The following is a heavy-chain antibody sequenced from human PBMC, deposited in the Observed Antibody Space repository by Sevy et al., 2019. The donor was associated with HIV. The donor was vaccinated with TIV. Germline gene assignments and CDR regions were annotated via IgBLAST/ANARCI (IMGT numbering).Heavy chain of an antibody. Sequence: GESLKISCKGSGYSFTSYWISWVRQMPGKGLEWMGRIDPSDSYTNYSPSFQGHVTISADKSISTAYLQWSSLKASDTAMYYCARKYCSGGSCYSRYYYGIDVRGQGTTVTVSS. CDR2: IDPSDSYT. CDR1: GYSFTSYW. D-gene: IGHD2-15*01. V-gene: IGHV5-10-1*01. J-gene: IGHJ6*02. CDR3: ARKYCSGGSCYSRYYYGIDV.